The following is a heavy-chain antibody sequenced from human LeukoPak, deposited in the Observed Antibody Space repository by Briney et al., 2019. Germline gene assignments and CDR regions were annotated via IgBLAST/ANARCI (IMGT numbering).Heavy chain of an antibody. Sequence: ASVKVSCKASGYTFTSSYINWVRQAPGQRLEWMGWISAYNGRTNYAQKFQGRVTMTTDSSTSTAYMDLTSLRSDDTAVYYCARDPGSLEFYYYMDVWGKGTTVTVSS. CDR1: GYTFTSSY. CDR3: ARDPGSLEFYYYMDV. D-gene: IGHD3-3*01. J-gene: IGHJ6*03. CDR2: ISAYNGRT. V-gene: IGHV1-18*01.